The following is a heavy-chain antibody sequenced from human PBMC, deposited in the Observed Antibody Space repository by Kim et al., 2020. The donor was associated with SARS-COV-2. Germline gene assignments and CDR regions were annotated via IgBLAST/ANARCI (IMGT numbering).Heavy chain of an antibody. CDR2: INHSGST. D-gene: IGHD2-2*01. V-gene: IGHV4-34*01. Sequence: SETLSLTCAVYGGSFSGYYWSWIRQPPGKGLEWIGEINHSGSTNYNPSLKSRVTISVDTSKNQFSLKLSSVTAADTAVYYCARGGIVVVPAATRRSTTGGRDVWGQGTTVTVSS. CDR1: GGSFSGYY. J-gene: IGHJ6*02. CDR3: ARGGIVVVPAATRRSTTGGRDV.